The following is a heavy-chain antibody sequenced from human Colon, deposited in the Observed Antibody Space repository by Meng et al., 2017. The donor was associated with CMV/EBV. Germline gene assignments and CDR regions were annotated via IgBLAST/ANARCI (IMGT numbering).Heavy chain of an antibody. CDR2: ISADNGDT. CDR1: GYIFTSYG. CDR3: AREYYDILTGDHRAYYYGMDV. J-gene: IGHJ6*02. Sequence: ASVKVSCKASGYIFTSYGFSWVRQAPGQGLEWMGWISADNGDTNYSQKLQSRVTMTTDSSTSTAYMELRSLRSDDTAVYYCAREYYDILTGDHRAYYYGMDVWGQGTTVTVSS. V-gene: IGHV1-18*01. D-gene: IGHD3-9*01.